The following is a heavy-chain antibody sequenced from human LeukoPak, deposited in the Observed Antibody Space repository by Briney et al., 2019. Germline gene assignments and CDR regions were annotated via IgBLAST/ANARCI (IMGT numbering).Heavy chain of an antibody. CDR3: ARDPGSSWHTWYFDL. CDR2: IYYSGST. Sequence: VKPSETLSLTCTVSGGSLSGYYWSWIRQPPGKGLEWIGYIYYSGSTNYNPSLKSRVTISVDTSKNQFSLKLSSVTAADTAVYYCARDPGSSWHTWYFDLWGRGTLVTVSS. CDR1: GGSLSGYY. V-gene: IGHV4-59*01. J-gene: IGHJ2*01. D-gene: IGHD6-13*01.